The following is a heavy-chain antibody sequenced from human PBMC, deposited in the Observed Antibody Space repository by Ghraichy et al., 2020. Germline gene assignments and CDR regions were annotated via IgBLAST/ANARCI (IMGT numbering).Heavy chain of an antibody. CDR3: STCEADYGDCRFQF. J-gene: IGHJ4*02. CDR2: ITGSGDTT. Sequence: GGSLRLSCVASGFTFSSHAMNWVRQAPGKGLEWVSGITGSGDTTYSADSVKGRFTISRDNSQNTLFLQMNGLTVEDTAVYYCSTCEADYGDCRFQFWGQGTLVTVSA. V-gene: IGHV3-23*01. D-gene: IGHD4-17*01. CDR1: GFTFSSHA.